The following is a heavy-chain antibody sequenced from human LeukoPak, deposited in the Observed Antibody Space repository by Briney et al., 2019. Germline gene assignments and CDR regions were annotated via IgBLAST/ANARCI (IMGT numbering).Heavy chain of an antibody. Sequence: SETLSLTCAVYGGSFSGYYWSWIRQPPGKGLEWIGEINHSGSTNYNPSLKSRVTISVDTSKNQFSLKLSSVTAVGTAVYYCARGLGYSGGWNPYYWGQGTLVTVSS. CDR3: ARGLGYSGGWNPYY. V-gene: IGHV4-34*01. J-gene: IGHJ4*02. CDR2: INHSGST. D-gene: IGHD6-19*01. CDR1: GGSFSGYY.